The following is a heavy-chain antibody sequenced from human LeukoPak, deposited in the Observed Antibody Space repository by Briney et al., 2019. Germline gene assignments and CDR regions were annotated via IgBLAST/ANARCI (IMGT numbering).Heavy chain of an antibody. CDR2: ISSSSSSSPYT. CDR3: AKPRTNDYGGNFDC. D-gene: IGHD4-23*01. J-gene: IGHJ4*02. Sequence: GGSLRLSCAASGFTFSSYSMNWVRQAPGKGLEWVSSISSSSSSSPYTYYADSVKGRFTISRDNAKNSLFLQMDSLRAEDTAVYYCAKPRTNDYGGNFDCWGQGTLVTVSS. CDR1: GFTFSSYS. V-gene: IGHV3-21*06.